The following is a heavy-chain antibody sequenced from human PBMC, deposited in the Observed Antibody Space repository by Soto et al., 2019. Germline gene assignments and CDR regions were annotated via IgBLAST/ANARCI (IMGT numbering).Heavy chain of an antibody. CDR1: GYSFTSYW. CDR3: ARRAGGAAAARYYFDY. D-gene: IGHD6-13*01. Sequence: PGESLKISCKGSGYSFTSYWIGWVRQMPGKGLEWMGIIYPGDSDTRYSPSFQGQVTISADKSISTAYLQWSSLKASDTAMYYCARRAGGAAAARYYFDYWGQGTLVTVSS. V-gene: IGHV5-51*01. J-gene: IGHJ4*02. CDR2: IYPGDSDT.